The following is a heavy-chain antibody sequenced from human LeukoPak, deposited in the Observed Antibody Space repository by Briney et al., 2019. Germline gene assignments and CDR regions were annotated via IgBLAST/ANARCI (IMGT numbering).Heavy chain of an antibody. D-gene: IGHD3-10*01. CDR1: GGSIIGNSTDY. CDR3: ARHVGDNAFDI. V-gene: IGHV4-39*01. CDR2: IHHSGGT. Sequence: SETLSLTCTVSGGSIIGNSTDYWGWVRQTPGKGLEWIATIHHSGGTYVNPSLKRRVSISVDTSKNQFSLKLSSVTAADTAVYYCARHVGDNAFDIWGQGTMVTVSS. J-gene: IGHJ3*02.